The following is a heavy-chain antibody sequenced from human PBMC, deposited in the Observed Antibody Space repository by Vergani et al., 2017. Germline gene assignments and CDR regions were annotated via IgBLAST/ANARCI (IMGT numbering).Heavy chain of an antibody. Sequence: QVQLVESGGGVVQPGRSLRLSCAASGFTFSSYGMHWVRQAPGKGLEWVAVISYDGSNKYYADSVKGRFTISRDNSKNTLYLQMNSLRAEDTAVYYCAKDGGHLHDILTGYHRAYYFDYWGQGTLVTVSS. J-gene: IGHJ4*02. CDR3: AKDGGHLHDILTGYHRAYYFDY. CDR1: GFTFSSYG. D-gene: IGHD3-9*01. V-gene: IGHV3-30*18. CDR2: ISYDGSNK.